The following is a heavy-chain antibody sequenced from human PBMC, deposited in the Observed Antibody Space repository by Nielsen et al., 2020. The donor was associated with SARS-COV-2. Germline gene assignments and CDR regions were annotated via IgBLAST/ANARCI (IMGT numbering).Heavy chain of an antibody. CDR1: GFTFSSYW. CDR2: INSDGSST. V-gene: IGHV3-74*01. CDR3: ARDSIGDNWYFDL. D-gene: IGHD3-10*01. Sequence: GESLKISCAASGFTFSSYWMHWVRQAPGKGLVWVSRINSDGSSTSYADSVKGRFTISRDNSKNTLYLQMNSLRAEDTAVYYCARDSIGDNWYFDLWGVAPWSLSPQ. J-gene: IGHJ2*01.